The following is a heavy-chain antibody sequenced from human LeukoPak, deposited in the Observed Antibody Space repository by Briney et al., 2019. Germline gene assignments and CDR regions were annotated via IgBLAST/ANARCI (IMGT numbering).Heavy chain of an antibody. Sequence: GGSLRLSCAASGFTFSGYWMTWVRQAPGKGLEWVANIKEDGSQTYYVDSVKGRFTISRDNAKNSLYLQMNSLRAEDTAVYYCARDPADYWGQGTLVTVSS. CDR1: GFTFSGYW. J-gene: IGHJ4*01. V-gene: IGHV3-7*01. CDR3: ARDPADY. CDR2: IKEDGSQT.